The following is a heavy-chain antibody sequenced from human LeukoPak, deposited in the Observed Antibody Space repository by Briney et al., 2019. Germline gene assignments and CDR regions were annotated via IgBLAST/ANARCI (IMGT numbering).Heavy chain of an antibody. CDR1: GYTFTSYA. J-gene: IGHJ4*02. V-gene: IGHV1-2*02. CDR3: ATGEVLFYYDILTGFRQ. D-gene: IGHD3-9*01. CDR2: INPNSGGT. Sequence: ASVKVSCKASGYTFTSYAMNWVRQAPGQGLEWMGWINPNSGGTNYAQKFQGRVTMTRDTSISTAYMELSRLRSDDTAVYYCATGEVLFYYDILTGFRQWGQGTLVTVSS.